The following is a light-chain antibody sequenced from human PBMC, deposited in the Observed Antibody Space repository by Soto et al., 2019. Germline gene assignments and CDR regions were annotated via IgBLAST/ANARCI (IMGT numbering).Light chain of an antibody. Sequence: QPVLTQPPSASGTPGQRVTISCSGSSSNIGSNTVNWYQQLPGTAPKLLIYSNNQRPSGVPDRFSGSKSGTSASLAISGLQSEDEADYYCAAWDDSLKGVFGTGTKLTVL. V-gene: IGLV1-44*01. J-gene: IGLJ1*01. CDR2: SNN. CDR1: SSNIGSNT. CDR3: AAWDDSLKGV.